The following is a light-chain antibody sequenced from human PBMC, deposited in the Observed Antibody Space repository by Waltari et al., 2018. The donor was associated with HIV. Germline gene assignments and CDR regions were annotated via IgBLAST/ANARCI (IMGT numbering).Light chain of an antibody. V-gene: IGLV3-1*01. CDR2: NDT. J-gene: IGLJ2*01. CDR3: QAWDRSVV. Sequence: SYELTQPPSVSVSPGQTASITCSGDQLEAKFVCWYQQRPGQSPVLVMYNDTRRPSGIPDRFSGPNSGNTATLTITGTQSMDEADYYCQAWDRSVVFGGGTKLTVL. CDR1: QLEAKF.